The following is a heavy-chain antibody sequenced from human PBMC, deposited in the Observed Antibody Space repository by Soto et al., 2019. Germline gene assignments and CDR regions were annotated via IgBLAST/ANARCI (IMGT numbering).Heavy chain of an antibody. J-gene: IGHJ3*02. Sequence: QVQLQESGPGLVKPSETLSLTCTASGGSISSYYGSWIRQPPGKGLELLGYIYYSGSTNYNLTLTRRVTISVDTSKNQCPLALSTVTAADTAVYYCARRRSGSAFAFDIWGQGTMVTVSS. CDR1: GGSISSYY. CDR2: IYYSGST. CDR3: ARRRSGSAFAFDI. V-gene: IGHV4-59*08. D-gene: IGHD1-26*01.